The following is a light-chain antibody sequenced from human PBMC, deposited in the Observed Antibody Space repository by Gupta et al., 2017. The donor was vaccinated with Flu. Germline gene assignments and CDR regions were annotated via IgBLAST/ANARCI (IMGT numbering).Light chain of an antibody. CDR3: QQYNSYSGT. CDR2: KAS. V-gene: IGKV1-5*03. CDR1: QSISSW. Sequence: DIQMSQYPSTLSASGGDRVTITCRASQSISSWLAWYQQKPGKAPNVLIYKASSLASGVPSRFSGSGSGTEFTLTISSLQPDDFATYYCQQYNSYSGTFGQGTKVEVK. J-gene: IGKJ1*01.